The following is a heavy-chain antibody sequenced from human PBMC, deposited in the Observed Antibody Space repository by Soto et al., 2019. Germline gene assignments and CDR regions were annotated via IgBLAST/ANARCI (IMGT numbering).Heavy chain of an antibody. CDR1: GYTFTGYY. CDR3: ARETRGGSYLEANYYYGTDV. V-gene: IGHV1-2*04. D-gene: IGHD1-26*01. J-gene: IGHJ6*02. CDR2: INPNSGGT. Sequence: ASVKVSCKASGYTFTGYYMHWVRQAPGQGLEWMGWINPNSGGTNYAQKFQGWVTMTRDTSISTAYMELSRLRSDDTAVYYCARETRGGSYLEANYYYGTDVWGQGTTVTVS.